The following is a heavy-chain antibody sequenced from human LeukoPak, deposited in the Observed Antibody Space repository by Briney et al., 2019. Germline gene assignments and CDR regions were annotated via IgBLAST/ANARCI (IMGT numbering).Heavy chain of an antibody. V-gene: IGHV1-18*01. Sequence: ASVKVSCKASGYTFTSYGISWVRQAPGQGLEWMGWISAYNGNTNYAQKFQGRVTMTRDTSISTAYMELSTLRSDDTAVYYCAGDYYDSRGYHSVGGYWGQGTLVTVSS. CDR3: AGDYYDSRGYHSVGGY. CDR2: ISAYNGNT. CDR1: GYTFTSYG. D-gene: IGHD3-22*01. J-gene: IGHJ4*02.